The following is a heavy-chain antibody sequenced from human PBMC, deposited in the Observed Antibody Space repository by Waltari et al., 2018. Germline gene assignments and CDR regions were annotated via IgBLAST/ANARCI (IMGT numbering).Heavy chain of an antibody. D-gene: IGHD3-10*01. Sequence: EVQLLESGGGLVQPGGSLRLSCAASGFTFSSYAMSWVRQAPGKGLEWVSAISGSGGSTYYADSVKGRFTISRDNSKNTLYLQMNSLRAEDTAVYYCAKDPLWFGESLSYYFDYWGQGTLVTVSS. V-gene: IGHV3-23*01. CDR3: AKDPLWFGESLSYYFDY. CDR1: GFTFSSYA. J-gene: IGHJ4*02. CDR2: ISGSGGST.